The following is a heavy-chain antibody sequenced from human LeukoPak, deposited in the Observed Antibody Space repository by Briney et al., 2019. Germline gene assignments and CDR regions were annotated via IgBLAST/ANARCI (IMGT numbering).Heavy chain of an antibody. V-gene: IGHV4-4*07. J-gene: IGHJ4*02. CDR1: GGSISSYY. D-gene: IGHD3-10*01. CDR2: IYTSGST. Sequence: PSETLPLTRTVSGGSISSYYWSWIRQPAGKGLEWIGRIYTSGSTNYNPSLKSRVTMSVDTSKNQFSLKLSSVTAADTAVYYCAREGVVYYGSGRFFDYRGQGTLVTVSS. CDR3: AREGVVYYGSGRFFDY.